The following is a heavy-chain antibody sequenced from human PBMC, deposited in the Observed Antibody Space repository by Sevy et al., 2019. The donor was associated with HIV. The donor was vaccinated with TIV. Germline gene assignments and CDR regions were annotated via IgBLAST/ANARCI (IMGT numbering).Heavy chain of an antibody. CDR3: ATTKDYYDSSGYPFDY. J-gene: IGHJ4*02. CDR1: GYTLTELS. Sequence: ASVKVSCKVSGYTLTELSVHWVRQAPGKGLEWMATFDLEDDEKIYAQKFQGRVTMTEDTSTDTAYMELSSLRSEDTAVYYCATTKDYYDSSGYPFDYWGQGTLVTVSS. V-gene: IGHV1-24*01. CDR2: FDLEDDEK. D-gene: IGHD3-22*01.